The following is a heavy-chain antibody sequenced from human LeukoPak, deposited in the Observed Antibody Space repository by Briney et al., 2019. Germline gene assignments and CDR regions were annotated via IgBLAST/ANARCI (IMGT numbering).Heavy chain of an antibody. V-gene: IGHV4-4*07. Sequence: SETLSLTCTVSGGSISSYYWSWIRQPAGKGLEWIGRIYTSGSTNYNPSLKSRVTMSVDTSMNQFSLKLSSVTAADTAVYYCARAPRYCSSTSCYLRFDPWGQGTLVTVSS. CDR2: IYTSGST. CDR1: GGSISSYY. CDR3: ARAPRYCSSTSCYLRFDP. J-gene: IGHJ5*02. D-gene: IGHD2-2*01.